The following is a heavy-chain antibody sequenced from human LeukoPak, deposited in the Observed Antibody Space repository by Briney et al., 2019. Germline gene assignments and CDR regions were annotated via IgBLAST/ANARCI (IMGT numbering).Heavy chain of an antibody. D-gene: IGHD2-2*01. J-gene: IGHJ4*02. Sequence: GRSLRLSCAPSGFTFQGYAMHWVRQAPGKGLEWVALISYDGGNIYYGDSVRGRFIISRDNSKNMLYLQMNSLTIEDTAVYYCSKEGVRCCHDDYWGRGTLVTVSS. V-gene: IGHV3-30*04. CDR3: SKEGVRCCHDDY. CDR1: GFTFQGYA. CDR2: ISYDGGNI.